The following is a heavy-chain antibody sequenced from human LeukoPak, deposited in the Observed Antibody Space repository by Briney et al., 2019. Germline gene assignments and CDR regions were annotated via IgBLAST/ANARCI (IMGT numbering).Heavy chain of an antibody. CDR2: IFYIGST. V-gene: IGHV4-39*01. CDR1: GGSISTSNYY. J-gene: IGHJ4*02. CDR3: ARHSSYRRLRLGEFVARYFDY. Sequence: PSETLSLTYTVSGGSISTSNYYWGWIRQPPGKGLEWIGNIFYIGSTYYSPSLRSRVTISLDTSRNQFSLKLSSVTAADTAVYYCARHSSYRRLRLGEFVARYFDYWGQGTLVTVSS. D-gene: IGHD3-16*01.